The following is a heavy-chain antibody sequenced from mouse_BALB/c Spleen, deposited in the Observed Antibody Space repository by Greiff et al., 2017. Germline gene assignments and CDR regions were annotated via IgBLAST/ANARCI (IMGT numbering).Heavy chain of an antibody. CDR2: IYPGSGST. CDR3: ARSPYYAMDY. V-gene: IGHV1-55*01. CDR1: GYNFTSYW. Sequence: QVQLQQSGAELVKPGTSVKLSCKASGYNFTSYWINWVKLRPGQGLEWIGDIYPGSGSTNYNEKFKSKATLTVDTSSSTAYMQLSSLASEDSALYYCARSPYYAMDYWGQGTSVTVSS. J-gene: IGHJ4*01.